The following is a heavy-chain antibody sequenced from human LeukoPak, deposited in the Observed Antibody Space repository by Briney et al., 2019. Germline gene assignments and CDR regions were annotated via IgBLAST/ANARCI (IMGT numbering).Heavy chain of an antibody. CDR1: GYTFTSYD. D-gene: IGHD3-3*01. J-gene: IGHJ3*02. CDR2: MNPNSGNT. CDR3: ASGGIDFWSGSDAFGI. V-gene: IGHV1-8*03. Sequence: ASVKVSCKASGYTFTSYDINWVRQATGQGLEWMGWMNPNSGNTGYAQKFQGRVTITRNTSISTAYMELSSLRSEDTAVYYCASGGIDFWSGSDAFGIWGQGTMVTVSS.